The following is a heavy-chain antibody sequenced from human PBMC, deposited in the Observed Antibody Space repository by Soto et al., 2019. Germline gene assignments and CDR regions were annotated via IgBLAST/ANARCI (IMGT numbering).Heavy chain of an antibody. J-gene: IGHJ6*02. CDR3: YYLDYYYGMDV. D-gene: IGHD3-10*01. Sequence: EVQLVESGGGLVQPGGSLRLSCAASGFTFSSYSMNWVRQAPGKGLEWVSYISSSSSTIYYADSVKGRFTISRDNAKNSLYLQMNRLRDEDTAVYYCYYLDYYYGMDVWGQGTTVTVSS. CDR1: GFTFSSYS. V-gene: IGHV3-48*02. CDR2: ISSSSSTI.